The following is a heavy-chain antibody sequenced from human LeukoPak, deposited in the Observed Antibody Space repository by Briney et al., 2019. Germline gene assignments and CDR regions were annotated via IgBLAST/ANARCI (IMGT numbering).Heavy chain of an antibody. CDR3: ARSTRNYYDSSGYSP. CDR1: GGSIINFY. J-gene: IGHJ5*02. V-gene: IGHV4-34*01. D-gene: IGHD3-22*01. Sequence: SETLSLTCTVSGGSIINFYWSWIRQPPGKGLEWIGEINHSGSTNYNPSLKSRVTISVDTSKNQFSLKLSSVTAADTAVYYCARSTRNYYDSSGYSPWGQGTLVTVSS. CDR2: INHSGST.